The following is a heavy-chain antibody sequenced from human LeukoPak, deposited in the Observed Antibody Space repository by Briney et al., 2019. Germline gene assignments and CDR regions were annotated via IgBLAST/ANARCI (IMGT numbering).Heavy chain of an antibody. J-gene: IGHJ3*02. CDR2: ISGSDDTT. V-gene: IGHV3-23*01. D-gene: IGHD3-10*01. Sequence: GGSLRLSCAASGFSFSSNAMSWVRQAPGKGLEWVSAISGSDDTTYCADSVKGRLTISRDNYKNTLYLQMNSPRAEDTAIYYCVKEHVDRAFTRSFEIWGQGTVVTVSS. CDR1: GFSFSSNA. CDR3: VKEHVDRAFTRSFEI.